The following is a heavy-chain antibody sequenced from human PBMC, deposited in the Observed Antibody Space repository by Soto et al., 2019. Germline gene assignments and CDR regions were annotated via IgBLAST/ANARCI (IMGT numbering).Heavy chain of an antibody. CDR3: ARFFLGAEY. CDR2: ISANNGNT. CDR1: GFTFTSYG. J-gene: IGHJ4*02. V-gene: IGHV1-18*01. Sequence: GASVKVSCKASGFTFTSYGISWVRQAPGQGLEWMGWISANNGNTNYAQKLQGRVTMTTDTSTSTVYMELSSLRSEDTAVYYCARFFLGAEYWGQGTLVTVSS. D-gene: IGHD3-3*01.